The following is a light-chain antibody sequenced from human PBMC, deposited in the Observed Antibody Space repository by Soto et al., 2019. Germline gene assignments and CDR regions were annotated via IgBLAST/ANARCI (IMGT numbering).Light chain of an antibody. CDR2: GAS. CDR1: QSVSSSY. J-gene: IGKJ5*01. CDR3: QQYGSS. Sequence: EIVLTQSPGTLSLSPGERAPLSCRARQSVSSSYLAWYQQKPGQAPRLLIYGASSGAVGIPDRFSGSGSGTDFTLTISRLEPEDFAVYYCQQYGSSFGQGTRLEIK. V-gene: IGKV3-20*01.